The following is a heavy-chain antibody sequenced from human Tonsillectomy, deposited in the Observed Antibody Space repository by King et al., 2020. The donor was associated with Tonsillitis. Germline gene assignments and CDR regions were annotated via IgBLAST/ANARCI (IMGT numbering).Heavy chain of an antibody. CDR3: AKYRDFWSPHGMAV. CDR1: GFTFSSYV. V-gene: IGHV3-23*04. CDR2: ISGSGGST. Sequence: VQLVESGGGFIQLGGSLRLSCAASGFTFSSYVMSWVRQAPGKGLEWVSGISGSGGSTYYADSVKGRFAISRDNSKNLLYLQMNSLRAEDTAVYYCAKYRDFWSPHGMAVWGQGTTVTVSS. J-gene: IGHJ6*02. D-gene: IGHD3-3*01.